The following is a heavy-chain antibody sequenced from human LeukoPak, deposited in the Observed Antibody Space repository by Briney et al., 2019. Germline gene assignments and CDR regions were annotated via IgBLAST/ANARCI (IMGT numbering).Heavy chain of an antibody. J-gene: IGHJ6*02. V-gene: IGHV3-66*02. Sequence: PGGSLRLSCAASGFTVSSNYMSWVRQAPGKGLEWVSAIYSGGSTYYADSVKGRFTISRDNSKNTLYLQMNSLRAEDTAVYYCARDSSNYYDSSGYYYYYGMDVWGQGTTVTVSS. CDR1: GFTVSSNY. D-gene: IGHD3-22*01. CDR3: ARDSSNYYDSSGYYYYYGMDV. CDR2: IYSGGST.